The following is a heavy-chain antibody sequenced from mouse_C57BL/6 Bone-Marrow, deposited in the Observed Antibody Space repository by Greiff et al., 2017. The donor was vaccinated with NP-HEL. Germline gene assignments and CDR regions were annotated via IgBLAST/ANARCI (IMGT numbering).Heavy chain of an antibody. V-gene: IGHV1-18*01. J-gene: IGHJ3*01. CDR1: GYTFTDYN. D-gene: IGHD2-4*01. CDR2: INPNNGGT. CDR3: ARWDYRFAY. Sequence: VQLQQSGPELVKPGASVKIPCKASGYTFTDYNMDWVKQSHGKSLEWIGDINPNNGGTIYNQKFKGKATLTVDKSSSTAYMELRSLTSEDTAVYYRARWDYRFAYWGQGTLVTVSA.